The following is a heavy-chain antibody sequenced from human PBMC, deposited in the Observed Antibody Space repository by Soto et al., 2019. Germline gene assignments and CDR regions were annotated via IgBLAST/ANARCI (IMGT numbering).Heavy chain of an antibody. CDR2: ISWNSGSI. J-gene: IGHJ6*02. CDR1: GFTFDDYA. Sequence: EVQLVESGGGLVQPGRSLRLSCAASGFTFDDYAMHWVRQAPGKGLEWVSGISWNSGSIGYADSVKGRFTISRDNAKNYLYLQMNSLRAEDTALYYCAKGGYYGSGAVWYYYGMDVWGQGTTVTVSS. D-gene: IGHD3-10*01. CDR3: AKGGYYGSGAVWYYYGMDV. V-gene: IGHV3-9*01.